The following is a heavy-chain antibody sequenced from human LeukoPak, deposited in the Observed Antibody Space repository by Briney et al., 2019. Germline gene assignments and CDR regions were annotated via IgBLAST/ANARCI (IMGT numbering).Heavy chain of an antibody. V-gene: IGHV3-33*01. CDR2: IWYDGSNK. CDR1: GFTFSSYG. D-gene: IGHD4-17*01. CDR3: ARDVGYGDYLYYFDY. J-gene: IGHJ4*02. Sequence: PGGSLRLSCAASGFTFSSYGMHWVRQAPGKGLEWVVVIWYDGSNKYYADSVKGRFTISRDNSKNTLYLQMNSLRAEDTAVYYCARDVGYGDYLYYFDYWGQGTLVTVSS.